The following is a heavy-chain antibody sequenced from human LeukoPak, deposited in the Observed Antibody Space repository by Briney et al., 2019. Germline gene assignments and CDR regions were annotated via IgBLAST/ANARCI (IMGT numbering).Heavy chain of an antibody. V-gene: IGHV3-66*01. CDR1: GFTVSSNY. CDR2: IYSGGST. CDR3: ARVVGYGDYYYYYGMDV. D-gene: IGHD4-17*01. Sequence: GGSLRLSCAASGFTVSSNYMSWVRQAPGKGLEWVSVIYSGGSTYYADSVKGRFTISRPNSKNTLYLQMNSLRAEDTAVYYCARVVGYGDYYYYYGMDVWGQGTTVTVSS. J-gene: IGHJ6*02.